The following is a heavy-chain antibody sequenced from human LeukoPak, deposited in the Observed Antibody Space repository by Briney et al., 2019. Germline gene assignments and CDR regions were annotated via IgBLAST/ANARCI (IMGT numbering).Heavy chain of an antibody. J-gene: IGHJ4*02. D-gene: IGHD3-22*01. CDR1: GFTFSNYA. CDR3: ARDPLYYDSSGYLDY. CDR2: ISSSSSYI. V-gene: IGHV3-21*01. Sequence: GGSLRLSCAASGFTFSNYAMSWVRQAPGKGLEWVSSISSSSSYIYYADSVKGRFTISRDNAKNSLYLQMHSLRAEDTAVYYCARDPLYYDSSGYLDYWGQGTLVTVSS.